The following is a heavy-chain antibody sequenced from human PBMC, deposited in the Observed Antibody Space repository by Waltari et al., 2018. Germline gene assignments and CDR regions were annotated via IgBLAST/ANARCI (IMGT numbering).Heavy chain of an antibody. CDR3: ARPPFTSSWYYFDR. Sequence: MQSGPEVQRPGASVNVSCKASGYLFTNYGVSWVRQAPGQGLEYMGWISPQNGDTNFVQKFRGRVTMTTDTSTSTAYMELRSLTPDDTAIYFCARPPFTSSWYYFDRWGQGTLVTVSS. D-gene: IGHD3-22*01. CDR2: ISPQNGDT. J-gene: IGHJ4*02. V-gene: IGHV1-18*01. CDR1: GYLFTNYG.